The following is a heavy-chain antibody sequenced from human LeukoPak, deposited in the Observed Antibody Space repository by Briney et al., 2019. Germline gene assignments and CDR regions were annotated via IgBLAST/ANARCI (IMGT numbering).Heavy chain of an antibody. Sequence: GGSLRLSCAASGFTFDDYGMSWVRQAPGKGLEWVSGINWNGGSTGYADSVKGRFTTSRDNAKNTLYLQMNSLRAEDTAVYYCARTYSSGWYVDYWGQGTLVTVSS. J-gene: IGHJ4*02. CDR3: ARTYSSGWYVDY. D-gene: IGHD6-19*01. CDR1: GFTFDDYG. V-gene: IGHV3-20*04. CDR2: INWNGGST.